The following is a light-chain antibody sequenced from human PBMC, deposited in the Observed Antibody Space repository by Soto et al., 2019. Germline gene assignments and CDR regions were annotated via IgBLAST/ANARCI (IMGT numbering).Light chain of an antibody. J-gene: IGKJ2*01. CDR1: QGIDRY. Sequence: IQLTQSPTSLSASVGDRVTIPCRASQGIDRYLAWYQRKPGEAPKLLIYSASTLQSGVPSRFSGRGSGTDFTLSISSLQPEDFATYYCQQLYTYPYTFGQGTKVEIK. V-gene: IGKV1-9*01. CDR3: QQLYTYPYT. CDR2: SAS.